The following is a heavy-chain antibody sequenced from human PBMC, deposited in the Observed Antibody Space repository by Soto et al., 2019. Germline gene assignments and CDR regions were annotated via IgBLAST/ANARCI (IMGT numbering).Heavy chain of an antibody. CDR1: GFTFGIHG. D-gene: IGHD2-15*01. CDR2: ISASGGST. Sequence: QAGGSLRLSWAASGFTFGIHGMIGVRQAPGKGLEWVSFISASGGSTYYADSVKGRFTISRDNSKKTLYLQMNSLSGEDTAVYYCGKGSAATNYFYYATDVWGQGTTVTVSS. V-gene: IGHV3-23*01. CDR3: GKGSAATNYFYYATDV. J-gene: IGHJ6*02.